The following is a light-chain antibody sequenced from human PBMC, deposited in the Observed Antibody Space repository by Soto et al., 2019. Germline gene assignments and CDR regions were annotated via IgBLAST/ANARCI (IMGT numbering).Light chain of an antibody. Sequence: EIVMTQSPATLSVSPGERATLSCRASQSVSSNLAWYQQKPGQAPRLLIYGASTRATGTPARFSGSGSGTEFTLTISSLKSEDFAVYYCQQYNNWPRTLGQGTKVDIK. CDR1: QSVSSN. CDR2: GAS. CDR3: QQYNNWPRT. J-gene: IGKJ1*01. V-gene: IGKV3-15*01.